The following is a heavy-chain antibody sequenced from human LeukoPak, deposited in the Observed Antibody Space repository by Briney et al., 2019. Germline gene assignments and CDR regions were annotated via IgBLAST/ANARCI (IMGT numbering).Heavy chain of an antibody. CDR2: IYYSGST. CDR3: ATLKLTVVPAATGGYYFDY. CDR1: GGSISSGDYY. J-gene: IGHJ4*02. V-gene: IGHV4-30-4*01. D-gene: IGHD2-2*01. Sequence: KPSETLSLTCTVSGGSISSGDYYWSWIRQPPGKGLEWIGYIYYSGSTYYNPSLKSRVTISVDTSKNQFSLKLSSVTAADTAVYYCATLKLTVVPAATGGYYFDYWGQGTLVTVSS.